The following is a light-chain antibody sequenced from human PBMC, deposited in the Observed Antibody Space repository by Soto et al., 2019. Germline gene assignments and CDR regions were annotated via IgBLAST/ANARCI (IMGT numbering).Light chain of an antibody. CDR2: DAS. V-gene: IGKV1-5*01. CDR3: QQYDTLAT. J-gene: IGKJ1*01. Sequence: DIQMTQSPSTLSAFVGDRVTITFRASQSISSWLAWYQQKPGQAPKLLIFDASSLEGGVPSRFSGSGSGTECTLTISSQQPDDFATYHGQQYDTLATFGQGPGVEMK. CDR1: QSISSW.